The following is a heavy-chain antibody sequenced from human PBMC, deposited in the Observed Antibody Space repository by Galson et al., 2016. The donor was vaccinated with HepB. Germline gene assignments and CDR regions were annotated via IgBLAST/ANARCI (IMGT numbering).Heavy chain of an antibody. V-gene: IGHV3-30*14. CDR2: ITYDGSDK. CDR3: ARDPGLRNGMGG. D-gene: IGHD4-17*01. J-gene: IGHJ6*04. CDR1: GFTFSKFG. Sequence: SLRLSCAASGFTFSKFGMHWVRQAPGKGLQWVAGITYDGSDKYYADSVKGRFTISRDNSKNTLYLQMSSLRTEDTAVYFCARDPGLRNGMGGWGKGTTVTVSS.